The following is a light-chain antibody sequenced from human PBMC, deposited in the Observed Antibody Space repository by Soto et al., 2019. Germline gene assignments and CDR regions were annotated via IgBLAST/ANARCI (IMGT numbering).Light chain of an antibody. CDR3: QQYETLPIT. CDR2: DAS. CDR1: QDINSY. V-gene: IGKV1-33*01. Sequence: DIQMTQSPSSLSASVGDRVTITCQASQDINSYLSWYQQQPGQAPKLLIYDASNLHPGVPSRVSGSGSGTDFTVTTSSLQPEGIATYYCQQYETLPITFGQGTRLEIK. J-gene: IGKJ5*01.